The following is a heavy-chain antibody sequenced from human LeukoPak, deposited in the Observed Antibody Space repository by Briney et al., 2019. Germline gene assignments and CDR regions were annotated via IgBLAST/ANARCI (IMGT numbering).Heavy chain of an antibody. J-gene: IGHJ5*02. V-gene: IGHV1-24*01. CDR2: FDPEDGET. Sequence: ASVKVSCKVSGYTLTELSMHWVRQAPGKGLEWMGGFDPEDGETIYAQKFQGRVTMAEDTSTDTAYMELSSLRSEDTAVYYCAKDRGSSWYYWFDPWGQGTLVTVSS. D-gene: IGHD6-13*01. CDR1: GYTLTELS. CDR3: AKDRGSSWYYWFDP.